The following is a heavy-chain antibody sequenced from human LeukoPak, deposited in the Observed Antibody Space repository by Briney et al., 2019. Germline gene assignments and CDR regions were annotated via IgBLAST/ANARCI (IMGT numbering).Heavy chain of an antibody. CDR2: IYYSGST. CDR3: ARHFDSSPRN. V-gene: IGHV4-39*01. D-gene: IGHD6-13*01. J-gene: IGHJ4*02. Sequence: SETLSLTCTVSGGSISSSSYYWGWIRQPPGKGLEWIGSIYYSGSTYYNPSLKSRVTISVDTYKNQFSLKLSSVTAADTAVYYCARHFDSSPRNWGQGTLVTVSS. CDR1: GGSISSSSYY.